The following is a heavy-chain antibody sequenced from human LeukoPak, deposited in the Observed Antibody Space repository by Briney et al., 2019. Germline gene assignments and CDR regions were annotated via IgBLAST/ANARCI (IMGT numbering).Heavy chain of an antibody. V-gene: IGHV4-39*01. CDR1: GGSISSTNYY. D-gene: IGHD3-9*01. J-gene: IGHJ4*02. CDR2: ISYSGST. CDR3: AAGNQRLVGIDY. Sequence: PSETLSLTCTVSGGSISSTNYYWAWIRQPPGKGLEWIGSISYSGSTYYNPSLKSRVTISVDTSKHQFSLRLSSVTAADTAVYYCAAGNQRLVGIDYWGQGTLVTVSS.